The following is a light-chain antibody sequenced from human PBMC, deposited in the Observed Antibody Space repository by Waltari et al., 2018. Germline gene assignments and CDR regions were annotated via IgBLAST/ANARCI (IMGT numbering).Light chain of an antibody. CDR2: EGT. CDR3: CSYAGSTTFLYV. J-gene: IGLJ1*01. V-gene: IGLV2-23*01. Sequence: QSALTQPASVSGSPGQSIPISCTGSSTVLGPYTLVSWYQQHPGKAPKLMIYEGTERPSGVSNRFSGSKSGNTASLTISGLQAEDEADYYCCSYAGSTTFLYVFGTGTKVTVL. CDR1: STVLGPYTL.